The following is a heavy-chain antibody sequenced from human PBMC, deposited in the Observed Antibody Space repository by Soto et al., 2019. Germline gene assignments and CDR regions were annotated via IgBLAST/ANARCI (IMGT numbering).Heavy chain of an antibody. Sequence: VQLVQSGAEVKKPGASVKVSCKASGYTFTSHDINWMRQTTGQGLEWIGWMNPNSGYTNYSQKFQGRVTMTRDTSISTAYMKLTNLRSEDTAIYYCASDMSTTWGQGTLVTVSS. CDR2: MNPNSGYT. D-gene: IGHD3-16*01. J-gene: IGHJ5*02. V-gene: IGHV1-8*01. CDR3: ASDMSTT. CDR1: GYTFTSHD.